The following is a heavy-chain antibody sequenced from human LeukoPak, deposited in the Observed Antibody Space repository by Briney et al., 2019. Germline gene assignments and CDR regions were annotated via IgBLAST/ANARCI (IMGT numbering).Heavy chain of an antibody. V-gene: IGHV4-34*01. CDR2: INHSGST. D-gene: IGHD3-3*01. CDR3: ARVRPHDFWSGYYHNWFDP. J-gene: IGHJ5*02. Sequence: PSETPSLTCAVYGGSFSGYYWSWIRQPPGKGLEWIGEINHSGSTNYNPSLKSRVTISVDTSKNQFSLKLSSVTAADTAVYYCARVRPHDFWSGYYHNWFDPWGQGTLVTVSS. CDR1: GGSFSGYY.